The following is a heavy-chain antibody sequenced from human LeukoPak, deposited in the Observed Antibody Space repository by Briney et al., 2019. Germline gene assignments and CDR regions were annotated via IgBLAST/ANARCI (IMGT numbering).Heavy chain of an antibody. V-gene: IGHV3-69-1*01. J-gene: IGHJ4*01. CDR1: GFAISTYA. CDR2: LSSGRSP. Sequence: GGSLRLSCAASGFAISTYAMAWVRQAPGKGLEWISSLSSGRSPSYSDSLEGRLTMSSDNARNTLYLQMDNLRGEDAAMYYCARQLGYCAAGTCYFDSWGHGTQVTVSS. CDR3: ARQLGYCAAGTCYFDS. D-gene: IGHD2-8*02.